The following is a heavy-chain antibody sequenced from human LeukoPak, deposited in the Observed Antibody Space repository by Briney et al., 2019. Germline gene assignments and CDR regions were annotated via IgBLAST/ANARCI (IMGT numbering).Heavy chain of an antibody. D-gene: IGHD3-10*01. CDR3: ARGPTMVRGVISNYYYYMDV. V-gene: IGHV4-34*01. CDR1: GGSLSAYY. J-gene: IGHJ6*03. CDR2: INHGGST. Sequence: SETLSLTCAVYGGSLSAYYWTWIRQPPGKGLEWIGEINHGGSTNYNPSLKSRVTMSIDTSKNQFSLKLSSVTAADTAVYYCARGPTMVRGVISNYYYYMDVWGKGTTVTISS.